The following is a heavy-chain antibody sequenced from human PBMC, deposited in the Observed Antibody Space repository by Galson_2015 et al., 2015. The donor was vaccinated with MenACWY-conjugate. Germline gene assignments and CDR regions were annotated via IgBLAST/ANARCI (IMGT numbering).Heavy chain of an antibody. J-gene: IGHJ4*02. Sequence: SLRLSCAASGFTFSSYAMSWVRQAPGKGLEWVSAISGSGYWTYYADSLKGRFTISRDNSKNTLYVQMSSLRVEDTAVYYCARERETSRSFDFWCPGTLVTVSS. CDR2: ISGSGYWT. V-gene: IGHV3-23*01. CDR3: ARERETSRSFDF. D-gene: IGHD1-26*01. CDR1: GFTFSSYA.